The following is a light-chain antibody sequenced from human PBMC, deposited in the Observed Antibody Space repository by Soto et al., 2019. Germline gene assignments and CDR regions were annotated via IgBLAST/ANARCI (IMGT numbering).Light chain of an antibody. V-gene: IGKV1-5*03. J-gene: IGKJ1*01. CDR3: QQYNSYSRT. CDR1: QSISSW. CDR2: KAS. Sequence: DLQMTQSPSTLSAYVGDRVTITCRASQSISSWLAWYQQKPGKAPKLLIYKASSLESGVPSRFSGSGSGTEFTLTITSLQPDDCATYDCQQYNSYSRTFGQGTKVDIK.